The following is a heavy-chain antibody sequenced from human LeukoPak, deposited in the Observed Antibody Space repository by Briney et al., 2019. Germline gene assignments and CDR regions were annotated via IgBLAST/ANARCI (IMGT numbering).Heavy chain of an antibody. CDR3: AGGGFGEAYYYYYYMDV. J-gene: IGHJ6*03. CDR1: GFTFSNHG. V-gene: IGHV3-23*01. Sequence: PGGSLRLSCAASGFTFSNHGMSWVRQAPGKGLEWVSAISGSGGNTHYADSVKGRFTISRDNSKKTLYLQMDSLRGEDTAVYYLAGGGFGEAYYYYYYMDVWGKGTTVTISS. CDR2: ISGSGGNT. D-gene: IGHD3-10*01.